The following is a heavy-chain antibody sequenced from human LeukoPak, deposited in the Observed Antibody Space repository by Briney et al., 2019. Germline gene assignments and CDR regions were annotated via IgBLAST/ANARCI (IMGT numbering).Heavy chain of an antibody. D-gene: IGHD4-17*01. Sequence: GKSLRLSCAASGFTFNAFAMHWVRQAPGRGLEWVALLAYDGTNQYYADSVKGRFTISRDNSKNTVYLHMSSLRPEDTAVYYCSKGGPLGDTNRFDHRGQGILVSVSS. CDR2: LAYDGTNQ. J-gene: IGHJ4*02. CDR3: SKGGPLGDTNRFDH. CDR1: GFTFNAFA. V-gene: IGHV3-30*04.